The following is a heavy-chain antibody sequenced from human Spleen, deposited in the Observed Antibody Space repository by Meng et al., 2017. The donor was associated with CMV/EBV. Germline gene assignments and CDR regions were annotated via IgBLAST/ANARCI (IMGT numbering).Heavy chain of an antibody. V-gene: IGHV4-59*01. CDR3: ARGGLGYFDY. D-gene: IGHD5/OR15-5a*01. Sequence: SETLSLTCTVSGGSISSYYWSWIRQPPGKGLEWMGYIYYSGSTNHNPSLKSRVTISLDTSKNQFSLKLSSVTAADTAVYYCARGGLGYFDYWGQGTLVTVSS. CDR2: IYYSGST. CDR1: GGSISSYY. J-gene: IGHJ4*02.